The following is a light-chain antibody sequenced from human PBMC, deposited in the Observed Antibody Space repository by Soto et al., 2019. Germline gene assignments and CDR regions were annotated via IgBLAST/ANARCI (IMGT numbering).Light chain of an antibody. J-gene: IGLJ2*01. CDR3: CSYAGSYTLEV. Sequence: QSALTQPRSVCGSPGQSVTISCTGTSSDVGGYNYVSWYQQHPGKAPKLMIYDVSNRPSGVPDRFSGSKSGNTASLTISGLQAEDEADYYCCSYAGSYTLEVFGGGTKLTVL. V-gene: IGLV2-11*01. CDR1: SSDVGGYNY. CDR2: DVS.